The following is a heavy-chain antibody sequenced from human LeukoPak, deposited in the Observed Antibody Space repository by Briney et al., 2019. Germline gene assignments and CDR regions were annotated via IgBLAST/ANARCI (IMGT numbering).Heavy chain of an antibody. V-gene: IGHV3-11*04. D-gene: IGHD6-13*01. CDR1: GFTFSDYY. Sequence: GGSLRLSCAASGFTFSDYYMSWIRQAPGKGLEWVSYISSSGSTKYYADSVKGRFTISRDNGKNSVYLQMNSLRAEDTAVYYCAREPTYTSSWYTTCDYWGQGTLVSVSS. J-gene: IGHJ4*02. CDR2: ISSSGSTK. CDR3: AREPTYTSSWYTTCDY.